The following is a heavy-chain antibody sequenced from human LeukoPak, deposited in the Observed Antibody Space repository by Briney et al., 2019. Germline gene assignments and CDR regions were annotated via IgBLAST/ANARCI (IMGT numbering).Heavy chain of an antibody. CDR2: IDPKTGDT. CDR1: GYTFTGYY. J-gene: IGHJ3*01. D-gene: IGHD3-3*01. Sequence: ASVKVSCKASGYTFTGYYMHWVRQAPGQGLEWMGWIDPKTGDTHYAQMFQGRVTMTRDTSISTAYMELSSLQSDDTAVFYCARDLGTRFANSFDVWGHGTTVAVSS. V-gene: IGHV1-2*02. CDR3: ARDLGTRFANSFDV.